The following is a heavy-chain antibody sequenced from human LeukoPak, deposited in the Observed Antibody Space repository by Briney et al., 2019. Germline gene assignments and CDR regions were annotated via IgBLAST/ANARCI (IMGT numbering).Heavy chain of an antibody. D-gene: IGHD4-17*01. CDR2: TYYWSNWYN. Sequence: SQTLSLTCAISGDSVFSNSAAWNWIRQSPSRGLEWLGRTYYWSNWYNDYAVSVKSRISIHPDTSKNQFSLQLNSVTPEDTAVYYCARGNYGDYQGTGAFDIWGQGTMVTVSS. J-gene: IGHJ3*02. V-gene: IGHV6-1*01. CDR3: ARGNYGDYQGTGAFDI. CDR1: GDSVFSNSAA.